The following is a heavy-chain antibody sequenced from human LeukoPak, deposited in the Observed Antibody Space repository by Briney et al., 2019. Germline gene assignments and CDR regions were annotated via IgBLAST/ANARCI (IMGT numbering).Heavy chain of an antibody. CDR3: AKDRSSGYSYTYYFDY. V-gene: IGHV3-74*01. CDR1: GLTLSNYW. Sequence: GGSLRLSCAASGLTLSNYWMHWVRQAPGKGLVWVSRMNNDGSGTTYADSVRGRFTISRDNAKNTLYLQMNSLRAEDTAVYYCAKDRSSGYSYTYYFDYWGQGTLVTVSS. J-gene: IGHJ4*02. D-gene: IGHD3-22*01. CDR2: MNNDGSGT.